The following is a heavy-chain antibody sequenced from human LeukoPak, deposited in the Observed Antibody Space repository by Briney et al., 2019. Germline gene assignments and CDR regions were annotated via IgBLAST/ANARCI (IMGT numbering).Heavy chain of an antibody. CDR2: IRSKAYGGTT. J-gene: IGHJ4*02. CDR1: GFTFGDYA. V-gene: IGHV3-49*04. Sequence: GGSLRLSCTASGFTFGDYAMSWVRQAPGKGLEWVGFIRSKAYGGTTEYAASVKGRFTISRDDSKSIAYLQMNSLKTEDTAVYYCTREVLGYYDSSGYKFDYWGQGTLVTVSS. D-gene: IGHD3-22*01. CDR3: TREVLGYYDSSGYKFDY.